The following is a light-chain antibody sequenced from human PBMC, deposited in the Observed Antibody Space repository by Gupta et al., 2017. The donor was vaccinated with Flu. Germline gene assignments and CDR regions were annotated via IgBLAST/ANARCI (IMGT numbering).Light chain of an antibody. CDR2: RNN. V-gene: IGLV1-47*01. CDR3: AAWDDSLSGLWV. Sequence: QSVLTQPPSASGTPGRGVTISCSGSSSNIGSNYVYWYQQLPGTAPKLLIYRNNQRPSGVPDRFSGSKSGTSASLAISGLRSEDEADYYCAAWDDSLSGLWVFGGGTKLTVL. J-gene: IGLJ3*02. CDR1: SSNIGSNY.